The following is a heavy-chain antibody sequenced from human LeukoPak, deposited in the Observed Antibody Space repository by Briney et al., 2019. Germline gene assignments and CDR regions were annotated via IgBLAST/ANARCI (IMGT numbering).Heavy chain of an antibody. J-gene: IGHJ4*02. CDR1: GFTFDDYG. CDR3: ARDRGSGWYEDLDY. Sequence: GGSLRPSCAASGFTFDDYGMSWVRQGPGKGLEWVSSINWNGGSTGYADSVKGRFTISRDNAKNSLYLQMNSLRAEDTALYYCARDRGSGWYEDLDYWGQGTLVTVSS. V-gene: IGHV3-20*04. CDR2: INWNGGST. D-gene: IGHD6-19*01.